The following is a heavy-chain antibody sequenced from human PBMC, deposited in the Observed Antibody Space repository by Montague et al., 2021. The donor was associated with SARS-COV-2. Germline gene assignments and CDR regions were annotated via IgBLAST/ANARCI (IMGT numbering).Heavy chain of an antibody. J-gene: IGHJ4*02. CDR1: GGSFSGYY. D-gene: IGHD3-10*01. Sequence: SETQSLTCAVYGGSFSGYYWSWIRQPPGKVLEWIGEINHSGSTNYNPSLKSRVTISVDTSKNQFSLKLSSVTAADTAVYYCARGTEYGSGIYSHYYYDHWGQGTLVTVSS. CDR2: INHSGST. CDR3: ARGTEYGSGIYSHYYYDH. V-gene: IGHV4-34*01.